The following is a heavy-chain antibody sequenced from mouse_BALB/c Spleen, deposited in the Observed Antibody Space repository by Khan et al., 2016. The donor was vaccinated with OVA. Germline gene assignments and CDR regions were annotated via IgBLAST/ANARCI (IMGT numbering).Heavy chain of an antibody. D-gene: IGHD2-2*01. V-gene: IGHV1S132*01. J-gene: IGHJ3*01. CDR1: GYTFTNYW. CDR2: IFPGTGTT. Sequence: QVQLQQSGAELVKPGASVKLSCKTSGYTFTNYWIQWVKQRPGQGLGWIGEIFPGTGTTYYNENFKAKATLTIDTSSNPAYMQLSSLTSEDSAVDFCASGYFGNDEFAYWGQGTLVTVSA. CDR3: ASGYFGNDEFAY.